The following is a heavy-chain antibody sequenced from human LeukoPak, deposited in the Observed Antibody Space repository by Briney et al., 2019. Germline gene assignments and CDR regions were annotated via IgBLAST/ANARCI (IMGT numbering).Heavy chain of an antibody. CDR3: ARERSGYDFPGRDYYYMDV. V-gene: IGHV3-53*01. Sequence: GGSLRLSCAASGFTVSSNYMSWVRQAPGKGLEWVSVIYSGGSTYYADSVKGRFTISRDNSKNTLYLQMNSLRAEDTAVYYCARERSGYDFPGRDYYYMDVWGKGTTVTVSS. CDR2: IYSGGST. D-gene: IGHD5-12*01. J-gene: IGHJ6*03. CDR1: GFTVSSNY.